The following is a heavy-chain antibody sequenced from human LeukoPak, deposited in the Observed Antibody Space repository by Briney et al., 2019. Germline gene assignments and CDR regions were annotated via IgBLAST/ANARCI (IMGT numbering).Heavy chain of an antibody. CDR3: AKDIGGRGSSAWSSFDY. V-gene: IGHV3-30-3*01. D-gene: IGHD6-19*01. CDR1: EFTFSSYA. J-gene: IGHJ4*02. Sequence: PGGSLRLSCAASEFTFSSYAMHWVRQAPGKGLEWVAVISYDGSNKYYADSVKGRSTISRDNTKNTLYLQLNSLTAEDTAVYYCAKDIGGRGSSAWSSFDYWGQGTLVTVSS. CDR2: ISYDGSNK.